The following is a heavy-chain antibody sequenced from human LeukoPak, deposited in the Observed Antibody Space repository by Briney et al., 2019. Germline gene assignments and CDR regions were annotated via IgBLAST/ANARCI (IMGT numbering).Heavy chain of an antibody. CDR2: MNPNSGNT. Sequence: ASVKVSCKASGYTFTSYDINWVRQATGQGLEWMGWMNPNSGNTGYAQKFQGRVTMTRNTSISTAYMELSSLRSEDTAVYYCARVGKFYYGSGSYYLGYWGQGTLVTVSS. D-gene: IGHD3-10*01. CDR1: GYTFTSYD. V-gene: IGHV1-8*01. CDR3: ARVGKFYYGSGSYYLGY. J-gene: IGHJ4*02.